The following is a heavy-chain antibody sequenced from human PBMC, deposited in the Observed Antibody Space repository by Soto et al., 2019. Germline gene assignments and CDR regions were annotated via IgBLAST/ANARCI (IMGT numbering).Heavy chain of an antibody. J-gene: IGHJ4*02. V-gene: IGHV3-30*18. CDR3: AKPGLVTTIMSHFDY. CDR2: ISYDGTTE. D-gene: IGHD5-12*01. Sequence: QVQLVESGGGVVQPGRSLRLSCAASGFTFSSYGMHWVRQAPGKGLEWVAVISYDGTTEYYLDSVKGRFTISRDNSKNPLDLQMNSLRAEDTAVYYCAKPGLVTTIMSHFDYWGQGTLVTVSS. CDR1: GFTFSSYG.